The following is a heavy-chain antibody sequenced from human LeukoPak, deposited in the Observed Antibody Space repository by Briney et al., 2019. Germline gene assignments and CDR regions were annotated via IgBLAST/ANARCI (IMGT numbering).Heavy chain of an antibody. CDR3: ANTTRVAPDGRAEYFQH. Sequence: SETLSLTCTVSGGSISTSAYYWGWIRQPPGKGLEWIGCRYVGGRDLYSPSLRGRVTISVDASEKQISLSLRSVTAADTAMYYCANTTRVAPDGRAEYFQHWGQGTLAIVSS. CDR1: GGSISTSAYY. CDR2: RYVGGRD. V-gene: IGHV4-39*07. J-gene: IGHJ1*01. D-gene: IGHD5-12*01.